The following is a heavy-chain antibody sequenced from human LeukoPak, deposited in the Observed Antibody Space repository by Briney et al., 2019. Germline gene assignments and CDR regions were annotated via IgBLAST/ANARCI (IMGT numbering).Heavy chain of an antibody. J-gene: IGHJ4*02. CDR1: GYTFTGYY. D-gene: IGHD3-3*01. CDR3: AREGLHDFWSGLHPTFDY. V-gene: IGHV1-2*02. Sequence: ASVKVSCKASGYTFTGYYMHWVRQAPGQGLEWMGWINPNSGGTNYAQKFQGRVTMTRDTSISTAYMELSRLRSDDTAVYYCAREGLHDFWSGLHPTFDYWGQGTLVTVSS. CDR2: INPNSGGT.